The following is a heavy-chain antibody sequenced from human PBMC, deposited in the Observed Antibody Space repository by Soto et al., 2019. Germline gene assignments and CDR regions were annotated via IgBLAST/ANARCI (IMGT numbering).Heavy chain of an antibody. D-gene: IGHD3-3*01. CDR3: ARVVVEDDFWSGYPNWFDP. J-gene: IGHJ5*02. CDR1: GGSFSGYY. CDR2: INHSGST. V-gene: IGHV4-34*01. Sequence: SETLSLTCAVYGGSFSGYYWSWIRQPPGKGLEWIGEINHSGSTNYNPSLKSRVTISVDTSKNQFSLKLSSVTAADTAVYYCARVVVEDDFWSGYPNWFDPWGQGTLVTVSS.